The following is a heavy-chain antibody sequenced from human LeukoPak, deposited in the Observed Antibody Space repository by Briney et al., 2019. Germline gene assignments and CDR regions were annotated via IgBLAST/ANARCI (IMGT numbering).Heavy chain of an antibody. V-gene: IGHV3-48*01. J-gene: IGHJ6*03. Sequence: GGSLRLSCAASGFTFSSYSMNWVRQAPGKGLEWVSYISSSSSTIYYADSVKGRFTISRDNAKNSLYLQMNSLRAEDTAVYYCARESPYGYYMDVWGKGTTVTVSS. CDR3: ARESPYGYYMDV. CDR2: ISSSSSTI. D-gene: IGHD3-10*01. CDR1: GFTFSSYS.